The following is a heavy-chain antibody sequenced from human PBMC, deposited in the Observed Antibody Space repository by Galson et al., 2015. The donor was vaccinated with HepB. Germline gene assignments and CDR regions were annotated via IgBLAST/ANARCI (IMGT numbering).Heavy chain of an antibody. J-gene: IGHJ6*02. CDR1: GYTFTSYG. V-gene: IGHV1-18*04. Sequence: SVKVSCKASGYTFTSYGISWVRQAPGQGLEWMGWISAYNGNTNYAQKLQGRVTMTTDTSTSTAYMELRSLRSDDTAVYYCARAGDIVVVPAAHIGVDGMDVWGQGTTVTVSS. CDR3: ARAGDIVVVPAAHIGVDGMDV. D-gene: IGHD2-2*01. CDR2: ISAYNGNT.